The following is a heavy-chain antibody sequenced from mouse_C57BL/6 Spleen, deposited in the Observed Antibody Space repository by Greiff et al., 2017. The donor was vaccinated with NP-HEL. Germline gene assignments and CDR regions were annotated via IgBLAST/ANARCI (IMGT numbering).Heavy chain of an antibody. Sequence: VQLQQSGTVLARPGASVKMSCKTSGYTFTSSWMHWVKQRPGQGLEWIGAIYPGNSDTSYNQKFKGKAKLTAVTSASTAYMELSSLTNEDSAVYYCTGSYYYGSSPWFAYWGQGTLVTVSA. V-gene: IGHV1-5*01. D-gene: IGHD1-1*01. CDR3: TGSYYYGSSPWFAY. CDR2: IYPGNSDT. CDR1: GYTFTSSW. J-gene: IGHJ3*01.